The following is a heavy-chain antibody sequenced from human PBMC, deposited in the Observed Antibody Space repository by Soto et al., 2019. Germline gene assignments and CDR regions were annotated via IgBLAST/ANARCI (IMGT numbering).Heavy chain of an antibody. CDR3: ARADDFWTGYPKPYYFDS. CDR2: IHNSGSP. Sequence: SETLSLTCTVSGGSISSGHYYWSWIRQPPGKGLEWIGNIHNSGSPYYNPTLESRVLMSVDTSKNQFSLELSSVTVADTAVYFCARADDFWTGYPKPYYFDSWGQGTLVTVSS. J-gene: IGHJ4*02. D-gene: IGHD3-3*01. CDR1: GGSISSGHYY. V-gene: IGHV4-30-4*01.